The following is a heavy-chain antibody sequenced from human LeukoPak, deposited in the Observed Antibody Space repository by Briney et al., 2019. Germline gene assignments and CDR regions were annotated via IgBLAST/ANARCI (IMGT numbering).Heavy chain of an antibody. CDR2: ISGSGGST. CDR3: AKALWELPHFDY. CDR1: GFTFSSYA. J-gene: IGHJ4*02. Sequence: SGGSLRLSCAASGFTFSSYAMSWVRQAPGKGLEWVSAISGSGGSTYYADSVKSRFTISRDNSKNTLYLQMNSLRAEDTAVYYCAKALWELPHFDYWGQGTLVTVSS. D-gene: IGHD1-26*01. V-gene: IGHV3-23*01.